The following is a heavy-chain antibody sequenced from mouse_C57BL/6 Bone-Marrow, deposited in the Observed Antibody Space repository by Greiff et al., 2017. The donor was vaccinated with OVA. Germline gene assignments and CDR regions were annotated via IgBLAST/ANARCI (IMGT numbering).Heavy chain of an antibody. Sequence: EVKLMESGAELVRPGASVKLSCTASGFNIKDDYMHWVKQRPEQGLEWIGWIDPENGDTEYASKFQGKATITADTSSNTAYLQLSSLTSEDTAVYYCTWGASTVAGLDYWGQGTTLTVSS. D-gene: IGHD1-1*01. CDR1: GFNIKDDY. CDR3: TWGASTVAGLDY. J-gene: IGHJ2*01. V-gene: IGHV14-4*01. CDR2: IDPENGDT.